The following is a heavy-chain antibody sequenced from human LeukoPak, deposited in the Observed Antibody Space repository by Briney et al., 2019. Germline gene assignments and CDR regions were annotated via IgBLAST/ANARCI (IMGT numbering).Heavy chain of an antibody. D-gene: IGHD2-15*01. CDR2: ISGGGDNT. CDR3: AKVGPGAARDY. V-gene: IGHV3-23*01. J-gene: IGHJ4*02. Sequence: GGSLRLSCAASGLTFNSYAMSWVRQASGKWLETVSGISGGGDNTYYADSVKGRFTISRDTSKNMVYLEMNSLRAEDTAVYYCAKVGPGAARDYWGQGTLVTVSS. CDR1: GLTFNSYA.